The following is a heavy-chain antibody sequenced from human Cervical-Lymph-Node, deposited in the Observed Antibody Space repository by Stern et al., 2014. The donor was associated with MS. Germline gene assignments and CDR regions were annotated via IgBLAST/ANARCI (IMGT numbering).Heavy chain of an antibody. D-gene: IGHD4-23*01. J-gene: IGHJ4*02. CDR2: ISSGGSYI. Sequence: EVQLVESGGGLVKPGGSLRLSCAASGFTFSSYSMNWVRQAPGKGLEWVASISSGGSYIYYADSLKGRLTISRDNSKNSLYLPMNSLRAEDTAVYYCARGRGGNYRYYFDYWGQGTLVTVSS. CDR3: ARGRGGNYRYYFDY. CDR1: GFTFSSYS. V-gene: IGHV3-21*01.